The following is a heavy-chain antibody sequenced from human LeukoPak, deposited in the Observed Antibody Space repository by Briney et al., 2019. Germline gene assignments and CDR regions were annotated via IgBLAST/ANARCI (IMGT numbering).Heavy chain of an antibody. CDR1: GASISSGAFY. CDR2: IYYNGRT. V-gene: IGHV4-31*03. CDR3: ASGIKDDYVWGSPRTYFDY. J-gene: IGHJ4*02. Sequence: SETLSLTCTASGASISSGAFYCNWIRQHPGKGLEWIGYIYYNGRTYYNPSLKSRLSISVDTSKNQFSLKLSSVTAADTAVYYCASGIKDDYVWGSPRTYFDYWGQGALVTVSP. D-gene: IGHD3-16*01.